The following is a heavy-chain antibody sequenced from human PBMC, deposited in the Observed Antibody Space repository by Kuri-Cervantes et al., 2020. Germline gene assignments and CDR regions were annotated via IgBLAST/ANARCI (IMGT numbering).Heavy chain of an antibody. CDR1: GGSFSGYY. Sequence: SQTLSLTCAVYGGSFSGYYWSWIRQSPGKGLEWIGEINHNGNTNNSPSLKSRITISVDTSKNQFSLKLSSVTAADTAVYYCARDKYFDYWGQGTLVTVSS. J-gene: IGHJ4*02. CDR2: INHNGNT. CDR3: ARDKYFDY. V-gene: IGHV4-34*01.